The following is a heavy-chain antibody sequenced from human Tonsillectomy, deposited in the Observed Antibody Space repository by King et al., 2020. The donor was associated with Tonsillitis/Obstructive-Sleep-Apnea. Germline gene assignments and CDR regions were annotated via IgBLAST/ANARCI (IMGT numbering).Heavy chain of an antibody. CDR1: GYTFSNYY. Sequence: VQLVESGAEVKKPGASVKVSCKASGYTFSNYYMHWVREAPGQGLEWMGRIHPKSGDTNYEQKFHGRVTMTRDTSISTVYMELSSLRSDDTAIYYCARPEAFDYIWGTYPKRIAYLDSWGQGTRVTVSS. J-gene: IGHJ5*01. D-gene: IGHD3-16*02. CDR2: IHPKSGDT. V-gene: IGHV1-2*06. CDR3: ARPEAFDYIWGTYPKRIAYLDS.